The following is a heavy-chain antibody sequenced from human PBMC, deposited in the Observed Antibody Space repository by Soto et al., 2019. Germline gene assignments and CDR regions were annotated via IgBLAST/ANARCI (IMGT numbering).Heavy chain of an antibody. CDR1: VGSFSGYY. CDR3: ARGLHHIAAGPNFDY. V-gene: IGHV4-34*01. J-gene: IGHJ4*01. CDR2: INHSGSN. D-gene: IGHD6-6*01. Sequence: SETLSLTCAVYVGSFSGYYWSWIRQPPGKGLEWIGEINHSGSNNYNTSLKSRVTISVDTSKNQFSLKLSSVTAADTAVYYCARGLHHIAAGPNFDYWGHGTLVT.